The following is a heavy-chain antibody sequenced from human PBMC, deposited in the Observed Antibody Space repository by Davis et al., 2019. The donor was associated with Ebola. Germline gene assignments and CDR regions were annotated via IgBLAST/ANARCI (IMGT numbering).Heavy chain of an antibody. D-gene: IGHD3-22*01. J-gene: IGHJ4*02. V-gene: IGHV5-51*01. CDR1: GYSFTSYW. CDR3: ARDRGDSSGFYYFDY. CDR2: IYPGDSDT. Sequence: GESLKISCKGSGYSFTSYWIGWVRQMPGKGLEWMGIIYPGDSDTRYSPSFQGQVTISADKSISTAYLQWSSLKASDTAMYYCARDRGDSSGFYYFDYWGQGTLVTVSS.